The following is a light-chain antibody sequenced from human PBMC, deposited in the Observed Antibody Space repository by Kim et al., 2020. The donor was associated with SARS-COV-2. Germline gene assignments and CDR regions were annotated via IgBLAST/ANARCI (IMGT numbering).Light chain of an antibody. V-gene: IGKV3-11*01. J-gene: IGKJ2*01. Sequence: SPGERATLSCRASQSVSSYLAWYQQKPGQAPRLLIYDASNRATGIPARFSGSGSGTDFTLTISSLEPEDFAVYYCQQRSNWPPLHIFGQGTKLEI. CDR1: QSVSSY. CDR2: DAS. CDR3: QQRSNWPPLHI.